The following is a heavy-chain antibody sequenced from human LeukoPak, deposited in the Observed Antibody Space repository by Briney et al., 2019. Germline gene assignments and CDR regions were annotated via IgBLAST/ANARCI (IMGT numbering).Heavy chain of an antibody. Sequence: GGSLRLSCAASGFTFSTYGMHWVRQAPGRGLEWVAFIRYDGNNKYYADFVKGRFTISRDNSKNTLYLHMNSLRTEDTAVYYCAKIEGKYQLANVPDHWGQGTLVTVSS. CDR1: GFTFSTYG. CDR2: IRYDGNNK. V-gene: IGHV3-30*02. D-gene: IGHD2-2*01. CDR3: AKIEGKYQLANVPDH. J-gene: IGHJ4*02.